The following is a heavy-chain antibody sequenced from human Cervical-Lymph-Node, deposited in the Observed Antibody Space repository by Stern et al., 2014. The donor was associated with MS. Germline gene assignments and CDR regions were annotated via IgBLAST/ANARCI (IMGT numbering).Heavy chain of an antibody. J-gene: IGHJ5*02. CDR2: ITNCGACM. D-gene: IGHD2-2*01. CDR3: ASTLHGGLYNWFDP. CDR1: GFTFSDYS. V-gene: IGHV3-21*01. Sequence: EVQLVESGGGLVTPGGSLRLSCAASGFTFSDYSMHWVRQAPGKGLEWVSSITNCGACMYYGDAVKGRFTISIDNAKNTLYLQMDSLSAEDTATYFCASTLHGGLYNWFDPWGQGTLVTVSS.